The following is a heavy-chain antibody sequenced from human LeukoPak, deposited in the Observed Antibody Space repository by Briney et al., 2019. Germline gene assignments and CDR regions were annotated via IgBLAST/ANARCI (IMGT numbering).Heavy chain of an antibody. CDR2: ISSSSSYI. J-gene: IGHJ4*02. Sequence: GGSLRLSCAASGFTFSDYYMSWIRQAPGKGLEWVSSISSSSSYIYYADSVKGRFTISRDNAKNSLYLQMNSLRAEDTAVYYCASAPYSSSWYGYYWGQGTLVTVSS. D-gene: IGHD6-13*01. V-gene: IGHV3-11*06. CDR3: ASAPYSSSWYGYY. CDR1: GFTFSDYY.